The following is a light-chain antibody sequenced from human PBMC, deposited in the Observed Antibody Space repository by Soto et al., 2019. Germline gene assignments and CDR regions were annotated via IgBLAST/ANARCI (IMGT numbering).Light chain of an antibody. J-gene: IGLJ3*02. Sequence: NFMLTQPHSVSESPGKTVTISCTGSSGSIASNYVQWFQQRPGSAPTTVIYEDNKRPSGVPDRFSGSIDSSSNSASLTISGQKTEDEADYYCQSYGDNNQVFGGGTQLTVL. CDR3: QSYGDNNQV. CDR1: SGSIASNY. V-gene: IGLV6-57*02. CDR2: EDN.